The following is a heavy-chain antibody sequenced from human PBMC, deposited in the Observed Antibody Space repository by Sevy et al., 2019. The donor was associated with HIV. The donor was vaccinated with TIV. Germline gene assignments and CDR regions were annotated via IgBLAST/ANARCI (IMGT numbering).Heavy chain of an antibody. D-gene: IGHD2-15*01. CDR3: WGHIVVVVAAPANDAFDI. J-gene: IGHJ3*02. CDR2: FDPEDGET. V-gene: IGHV1-24*01. Sequence: ASVKVSCKVSGYTLTELSMHWVRQPPGKGLEWMGGFDPEDGETIYAQKFQGRVTMTEDTSTDTAYMELSSLRSEGTAVDYCWGHIVVVVAAPANDAFDIWGQGTMVTVSS. CDR1: GYTLTELS.